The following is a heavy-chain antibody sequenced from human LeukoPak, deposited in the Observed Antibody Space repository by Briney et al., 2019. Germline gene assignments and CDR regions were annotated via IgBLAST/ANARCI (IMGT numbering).Heavy chain of an antibody. CDR3: VTEYYGAYNF. CDR1: GFTFTDAW. V-gene: IGHV3-15*01. CDR2: IKSNTVGGTT. J-gene: IGHJ4*02. Sequence: PGGSLRLSCAASGFTFTDAWMSWVRQAPGKGLEWVGHIKSNTVGGTTDYIAPVKGRFSISRDDSTDTLYLQMNSLKTEDIAVYFCVTEYYGAYNFWGQGALVIVSS. D-gene: IGHD4-17*01.